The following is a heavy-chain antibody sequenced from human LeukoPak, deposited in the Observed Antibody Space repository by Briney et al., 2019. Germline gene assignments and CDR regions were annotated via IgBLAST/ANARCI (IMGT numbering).Heavy chain of an antibody. Sequence: SQSLSLTCSVSGGSISSSDNFWAWIRQPPGKGLEWIASISYSGSTQYNPSLKSRVTISVDTSKNLLSLKLNSVTATDTAVYYCARHTSGSSLDYWGQGSLDSVSS. J-gene: IGHJ4*02. CDR3: ARHTSGSSLDY. CDR1: GGSISSSDNF. D-gene: IGHD2-2*01. V-gene: IGHV4-39*01. CDR2: ISYSGST.